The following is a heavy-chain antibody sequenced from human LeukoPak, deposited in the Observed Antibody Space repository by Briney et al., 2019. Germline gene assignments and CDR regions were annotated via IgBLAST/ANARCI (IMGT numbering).Heavy chain of an antibody. CDR2: IYHSGST. CDR3: ARGGTVPRTSGGDY. Sequence: SQTLSLTCTVSGGSISSGGYYWSWIRQPPGKGLEWIGYIYHSGSTYYNPSLKSRVTISVDTSKNQFSLKLSSVTAADTAVYYCARGGTVPRTSGGDYWGQGTLVTVSS. CDR1: GGSISSGGYY. D-gene: IGHD6-25*01. V-gene: IGHV4-30-2*01. J-gene: IGHJ4*02.